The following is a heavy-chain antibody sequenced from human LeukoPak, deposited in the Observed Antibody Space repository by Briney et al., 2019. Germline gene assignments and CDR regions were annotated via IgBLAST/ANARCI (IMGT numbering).Heavy chain of an antibody. Sequence: ASVKVSCKASGYTFTGYYMHWVRQAPGQGLEWMGWINPNSGGTNYAQMFQGWVTMTRDTSLSTAYMELSRLRSDVTAVYYCASAGGASDSSGWYVFDYWGQGTLVTVSS. CDR1: GYTFTGYY. D-gene: IGHD6-19*01. V-gene: IGHV1-2*04. J-gene: IGHJ4*02. CDR3: ASAGGASDSSGWYVFDY. CDR2: INPNSGGT.